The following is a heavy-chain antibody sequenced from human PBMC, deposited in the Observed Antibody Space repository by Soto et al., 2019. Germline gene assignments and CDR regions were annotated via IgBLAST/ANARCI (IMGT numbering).Heavy chain of an antibody. D-gene: IGHD3-10*01. CDR2: IIPIFGTA. CDR1: RHPISIYA. V-gene: IGHV1-69*13. Sequence: YPVKFSGTVSRHPISIYALSRVRQAPGQGLEWMGGIIPIFGTANYAQKFQGRVTITADESTSTAYMELSSLRSEETAVYYCAREVIYGAMVRIDYWG. CDR3: AREVIYGAMVRIDY. J-gene: IGHJ4*01.